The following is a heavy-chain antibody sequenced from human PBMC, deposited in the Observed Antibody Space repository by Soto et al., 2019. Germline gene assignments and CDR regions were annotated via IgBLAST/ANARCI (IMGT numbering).Heavy chain of an antibody. Sequence: SQTLSLTCAISGDSVSSNSAAWHWIRQSPSRGLEWLGRTHYRSKWNNEYAVSVKSRMTIIPDTAKNQFSLQLNSVTPEDTAVYYCARVSSGWSDFYHYGMDVWGQGTTVTVSS. CDR2: THYRSKWNN. J-gene: IGHJ6*02. D-gene: IGHD6-19*01. CDR3: ARVSSGWSDFYHYGMDV. V-gene: IGHV6-1*01. CDR1: GDSVSSNSAA.